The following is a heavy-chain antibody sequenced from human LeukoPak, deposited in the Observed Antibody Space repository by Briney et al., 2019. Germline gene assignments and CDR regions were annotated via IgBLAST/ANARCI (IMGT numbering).Heavy chain of an antibody. J-gene: IGHJ3*02. CDR1: GGSISSDY. CDR2: ISYSGST. D-gene: IGHD3-3*01. Sequence: SETLSLTCTVSGGSISSDYWSWIRQPPGKGLEWIGYISYSGSTNYNPSLRSRVTISVDTSKNQFSLKLSSVTAADTAVYYCARDESRVTIFEYAFDIWGQGTMVTVSS. CDR3: ARDESRVTIFEYAFDI. V-gene: IGHV4-59*12.